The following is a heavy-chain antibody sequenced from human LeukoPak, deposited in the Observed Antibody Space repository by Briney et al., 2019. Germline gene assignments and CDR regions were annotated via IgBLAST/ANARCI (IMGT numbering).Heavy chain of an antibody. CDR3: ASARWDY. Sequence: SETLSLTCAVYGGSFSGYYWSWIRQPPGKGLEWIGEIYHSGSTNYNPSLKSRVTISIDKSKNQFSLKLSSVTAADTAVYYCASARWDYWGQGNLVTVSS. J-gene: IGHJ4*02. D-gene: IGHD5-24*01. V-gene: IGHV4-34*01. CDR1: GGSFSGYY. CDR2: IYHSGST.